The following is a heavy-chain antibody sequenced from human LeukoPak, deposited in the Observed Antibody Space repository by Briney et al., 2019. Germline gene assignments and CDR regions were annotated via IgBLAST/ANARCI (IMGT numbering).Heavy chain of an antibody. CDR3: ARDGGYSSGWSGVGAFDI. CDR1: GYTFTSYG. Sequence: GASVKVSCKASGYTFTSYGISWVRQAPGQGLEWMGWISAYNGNTNYAQKLQGRVTMTTDTSTSTAYMELRSLRSDDTAVYYCARDGGYSSGWSGVGAFDIWGQGTMVTVSS. V-gene: IGHV1-18*01. J-gene: IGHJ3*02. CDR2: ISAYNGNT. D-gene: IGHD6-19*01.